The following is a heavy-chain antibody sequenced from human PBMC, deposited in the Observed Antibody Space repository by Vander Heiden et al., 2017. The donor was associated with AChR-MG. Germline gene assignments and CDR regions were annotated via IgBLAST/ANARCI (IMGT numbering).Heavy chain of an antibody. V-gene: IGHV1-2*02. CDR3: ARDPSDFGSGYLVMPTDY. D-gene: IGHD3-3*01. Sequence: QVQLVQSGAEVKKPGASVKVSCKASGYTFTGYYMHWVRQAPGQGREWMGWINPNSGGTNYAQKFQGRGTMTRDTSISTAYMELSRLRSDDTAVYYCARDPSDFGSGYLVMPTDYWGQVTLITVSS. CDR1: GYTFTGYY. CDR2: INPNSGGT. J-gene: IGHJ4*02.